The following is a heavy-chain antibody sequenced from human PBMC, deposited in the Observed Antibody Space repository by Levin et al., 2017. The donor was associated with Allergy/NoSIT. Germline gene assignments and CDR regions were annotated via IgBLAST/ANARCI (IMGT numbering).Heavy chain of an antibody. CDR2: ISASGSYT. Sequence: ASVKVSCAASGFTFSSYAMSWVRQAPGKGLEWVSAISASGSYTYYADSVKGRFTISRDNSKNTLYLQMNSLRAEDTAVYFCAKDDSGYDSWGGPFDYWGQGTLVTVSS. CDR1: GFTFSSYA. V-gene: IGHV3-23*01. CDR3: AKDDSGYDSWGGPFDY. D-gene: IGHD5-12*01. J-gene: IGHJ4*02.